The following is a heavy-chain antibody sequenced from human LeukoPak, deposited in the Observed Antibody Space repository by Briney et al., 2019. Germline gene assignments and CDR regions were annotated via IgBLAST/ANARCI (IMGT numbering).Heavy chain of an antibody. D-gene: IGHD2-2*01. CDR2: IYYSGST. CDR1: GGSISSSSYY. CDR3: ARIHIVVVPAASYAFDP. Sequence: PSETLSLTCTDSGGSISSSSYYWGWIRQPPGKGLEWIGSIYYSGSTYYNPSLKSRVTISVDTSKNQFSLKLSSVTAADTAVYYCARIHIVVVPAASYAFDPWGQGTLVTVSS. J-gene: IGHJ5*02. V-gene: IGHV4-39*01.